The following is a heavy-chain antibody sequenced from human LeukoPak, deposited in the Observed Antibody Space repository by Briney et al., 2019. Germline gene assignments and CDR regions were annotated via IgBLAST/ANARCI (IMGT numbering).Heavy chain of an antibody. Sequence: PGGSLRLSCAASGFTFSSYSMNWVRQAPGKGLEWVSYISSSGSTIYYADSVKGRFTISRDNVKNSLYLQMNSLRAEDTAVYYCARMSSSGEDYWGQGTLVTVSS. CDR1: GFTFSSYS. J-gene: IGHJ4*02. V-gene: IGHV3-48*04. D-gene: IGHD6-19*01. CDR2: ISSSGSTI. CDR3: ARMSSSGEDY.